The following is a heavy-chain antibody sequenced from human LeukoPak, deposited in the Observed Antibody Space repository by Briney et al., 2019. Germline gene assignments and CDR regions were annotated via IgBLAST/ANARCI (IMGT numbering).Heavy chain of an antibody. D-gene: IGHD3-16*01. CDR1: GYYFTTSY. CDR3: ARVFDYSWGPSDC. CDR2: INPSNGGT. V-gene: IGHV1-2*02. J-gene: IGHJ4*02. Sequence: ASVKVSCKASGYYFTTSYINWLRQAPGQGLEWMEWINPSNGGTKYAQKFQGRVTMTRDTSINTAYMELGTLTSDDTAVYYCARVFDYSWGPSDCWGQGTAVTVSS.